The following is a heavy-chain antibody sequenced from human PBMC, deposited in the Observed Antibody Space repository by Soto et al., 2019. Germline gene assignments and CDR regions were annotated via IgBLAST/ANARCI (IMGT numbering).Heavy chain of an antibody. CDR3: ARVHGDYGRYFDY. J-gene: IGHJ4*02. V-gene: IGHV4-30-2*01. Sequence: SETLSLTCAVSGGSISSSVYSWSWIRQPLGKGLEWVGYIYHSGNTYYNPSLKSRVNISADRSKNQFSLKLSSVTAADTAVYFCARVHGDYGRYFDYWGQGTLGTVSS. CDR2: IYHSGNT. CDR1: GGSISSSVYS. D-gene: IGHD4-17*01.